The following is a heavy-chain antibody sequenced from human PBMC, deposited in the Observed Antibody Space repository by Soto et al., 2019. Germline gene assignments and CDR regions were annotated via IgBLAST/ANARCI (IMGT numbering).Heavy chain of an antibody. V-gene: IGHV4-59*01. CDR2: IYYTT. CDR1: GGSISNYY. J-gene: IGHJ4*01. D-gene: IGHD6-19*01. CDR3: ARTSPVAGGFDY. Sequence: QVQLQESGPGLVKPSETLSLTCTVSGGSISNYYWSWIRQAPGKRLEWIGYIYYTTNYNPSLKSRGTISADTSMHQISLKLTSVTAADTAVYYCARTSPVAGGFDYWGHGTLVTVSS.